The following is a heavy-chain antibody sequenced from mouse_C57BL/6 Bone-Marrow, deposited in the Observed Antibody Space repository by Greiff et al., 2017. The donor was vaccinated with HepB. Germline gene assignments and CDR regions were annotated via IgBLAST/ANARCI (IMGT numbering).Heavy chain of an antibody. J-gene: IGHJ1*03. Sequence: VQLQQPGAELVKPGASVKMSCKASGYTFTSYWITWVKQRPGQGLEWIGDIYPGSGSTNYNEKFKSKATLTVDTSSSTAYMQLSSLTSEDSAVYYWARCGVSTMITTRYFDVWGTGTTVTVSS. CDR2: IYPGSGST. CDR3: ARCGVSTMITTRYFDV. CDR1: GYTFTSYW. V-gene: IGHV1-55*01. D-gene: IGHD2-4*01.